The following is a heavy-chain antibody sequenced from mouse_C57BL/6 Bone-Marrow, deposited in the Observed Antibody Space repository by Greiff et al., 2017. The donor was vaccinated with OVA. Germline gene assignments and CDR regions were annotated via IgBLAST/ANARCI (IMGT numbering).Heavy chain of an antibody. CDR2: IDPSDSYT. CDR3: ASNGVYYEGFAY. V-gene: IGHV1-50*01. CDR1: GYTFTSYW. Sequence: VQLQQPGAELVKPGASVKLSCKASGYTFTSYWMQWVKQRPGQGLEWLGEIDPSDSYTNYNQKLKGKATLTVDTSSSTAYMQHSSLTSEYSTVDYCASNGVYYEGFAYWGQGTLVTVSA. D-gene: IGHD1-1*01. J-gene: IGHJ3*01.